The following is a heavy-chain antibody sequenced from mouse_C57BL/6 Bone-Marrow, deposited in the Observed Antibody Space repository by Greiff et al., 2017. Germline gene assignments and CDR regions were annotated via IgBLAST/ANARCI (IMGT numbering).Heavy chain of an antibody. CDR2: IDPANGDT. CDR3: TTATVVPYWYFDV. D-gene: IGHD1-1*01. J-gene: IGHJ1*03. V-gene: IGHV14-4*01. Sequence: EVQLQQSGAELVRPGASVKLSCTASGFNIKDDYMHWVKQRPEQGLEWIGWIDPANGDTEYASKFQGKATITADTSSNTAYLQLSSLTSEDTAVYYCTTATVVPYWYFDVWGKGTTVTGSS. CDR1: GFNIKDDY.